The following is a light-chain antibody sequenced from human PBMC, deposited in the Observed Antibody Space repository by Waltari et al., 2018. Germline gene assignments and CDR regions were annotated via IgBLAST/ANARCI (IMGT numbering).Light chain of an antibody. J-gene: IGLJ3*02. Sequence: QSALTQPTSVSGSPGQSITISCTGTSRDVGFYNYVSWYQQYPGKVPQLLIYDVSDRPSGVAIRFSGSKSGNTAALPISGLQADAEADYYCNSYTGSSSWVVGGGTKLTVL. CDR3: NSYTGSSSWV. CDR2: DVS. CDR1: SRDVGFYNY. V-gene: IGLV2-14*01.